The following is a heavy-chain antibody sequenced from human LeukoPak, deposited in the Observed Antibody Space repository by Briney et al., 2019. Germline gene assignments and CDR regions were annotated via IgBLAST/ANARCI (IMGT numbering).Heavy chain of an antibody. J-gene: IGHJ3*02. V-gene: IGHV4-4*02. Sequence: SGTLSLTCAVSGGSISSSNWWSWVRQPPGKGLEWIGEIYHSGSTNYNPSLKSRVTISVDKSKNQFSLKLSSVTAADTAVYYCARVGVCGGDCYPWAFDIWGQGTMVTVSS. CDR1: GGSISSSNW. CDR3: ARVGVCGGDCYPWAFDI. D-gene: IGHD2-21*02. CDR2: IYHSGST.